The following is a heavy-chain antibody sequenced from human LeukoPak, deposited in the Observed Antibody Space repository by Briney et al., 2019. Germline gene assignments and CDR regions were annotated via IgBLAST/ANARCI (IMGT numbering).Heavy chain of an antibody. CDR2: INISGGT. J-gene: IGHJ6*03. D-gene: IGHD2-15*01. V-gene: IGHV4-4*07. CDR3: AREWVWGSGGKDYYYMDV. Sequence: SETLSLTCTVSGGSISTYYWSWIRQPAGKGLEWIGRINISGGTNYNSSLKSRVIISVDKSKNQFSLKLNSVTAADTAVYYCAREWVWGSGGKDYYYMDVWGKGTTVTVSS. CDR1: GGSISTYY.